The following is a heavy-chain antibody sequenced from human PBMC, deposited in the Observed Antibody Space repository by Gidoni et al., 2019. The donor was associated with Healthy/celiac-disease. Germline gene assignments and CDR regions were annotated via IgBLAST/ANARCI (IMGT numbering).Heavy chain of an antibody. D-gene: IGHD3-22*01. CDR3: ARDRGYYYDSSGYFPDDY. V-gene: IGHV3-7*04. J-gene: IGHJ4*02. Sequence: EVQLVESGGGLVQPGGSLRLSCAASGFTFSSYWMSWVRQAPGKGLEWVANIKQDGSEKYYVDSVKGRFTISRDNAKNSLYLQMNSLRAEDTAVYYCARDRGYYYDSSGYFPDDYWGQGTLVTVSS. CDR1: GFTFSSYW. CDR2: IKQDGSEK.